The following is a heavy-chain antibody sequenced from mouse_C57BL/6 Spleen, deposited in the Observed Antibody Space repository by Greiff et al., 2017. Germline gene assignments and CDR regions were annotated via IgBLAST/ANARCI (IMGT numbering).Heavy chain of an antibody. CDR3: ARNYGSSLYYFDY. V-gene: IGHV1-69*01. Sequence: QVQLQQPGAELVMPGASVKLSCKASGYTFTSYWMHWVKQRPGQGLEWIGDIDPSDNYTNSNQKFKGKSTLTVDKSSSTAYMQLSSLTSEDSAVYYCARNYGSSLYYFDYWGQGTTLTVSS. CDR1: GYTFTSYW. D-gene: IGHD1-1*01. J-gene: IGHJ2*01. CDR2: IDPSDNYT.